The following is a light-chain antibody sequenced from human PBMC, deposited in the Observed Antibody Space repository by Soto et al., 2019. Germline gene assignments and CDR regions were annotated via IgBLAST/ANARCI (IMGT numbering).Light chain of an antibody. CDR3: QSYDSRLSESGV. Sequence: QSVLTQPPSVSGAPGQRVTISCTGSRSDIGTGYRVHWYKQLPGTAPQLLIFGDTVRASGVPDRFSGSKSGTSASLAIAGLQPEDEADYYCQSYDSRLSESGVFGGGTKLTVL. CDR1: RSDIGTGYR. V-gene: IGLV1-40*01. CDR2: GDT. J-gene: IGLJ3*02.